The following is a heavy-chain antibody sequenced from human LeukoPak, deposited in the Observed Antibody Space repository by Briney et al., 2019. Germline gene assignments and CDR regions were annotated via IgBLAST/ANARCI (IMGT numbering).Heavy chain of an antibody. V-gene: IGHV4-34*01. D-gene: IGHD2-2*01. CDR3: ARGRVDCSSTSCYQSKAGWFDP. Sequence: PSETLSLTCAVYGGSFSGYYWSWIRQPPGKGLEWIGEINHSGSTNCNPSLKSRVTISVDTSKNQFSLKLSSVTAADTAVYYCARGRVDCSSTSCYQSKAGWFDPWGQGTLVTVSS. J-gene: IGHJ5*02. CDR2: INHSGST. CDR1: GGSFSGYY.